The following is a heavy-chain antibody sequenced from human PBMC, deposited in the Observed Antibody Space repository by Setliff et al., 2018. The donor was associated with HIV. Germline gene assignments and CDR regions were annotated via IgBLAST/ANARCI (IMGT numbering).Heavy chain of an antibody. Sequence: SETLSLTCAVYGGAFSGYYWTWIRQSPGRGLEWIGEIHHGGGTKYNPSLKSRVTVSLDMSKNQFSLKLNSPTAADTGVYYCATFFVSTATTQDYWGQGTLVTVSS. CDR1: GGAFSGYY. CDR2: IHHGGGT. J-gene: IGHJ4*02. CDR3: ATFFVSTATTQDY. D-gene: IGHD4-17*01. V-gene: IGHV4-34*01.